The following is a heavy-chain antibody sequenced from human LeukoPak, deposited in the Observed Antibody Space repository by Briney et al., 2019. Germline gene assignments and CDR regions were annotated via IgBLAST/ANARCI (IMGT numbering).Heavy chain of an antibody. J-gene: IGHJ4*02. Sequence: GGSLRLSCAASGFTFSSYSMNWVRQAPGKGLEWVSSISSSSSYIYYADSVKGRFTISRDNAKNSLYLQMNSLRAEDTAAYYCASSGIAVAGTHYWGQGTLVTVSS. D-gene: IGHD6-19*01. CDR2: ISSSSSYI. CDR1: GFTFSSYS. CDR3: ASSGIAVAGTHY. V-gene: IGHV3-21*01.